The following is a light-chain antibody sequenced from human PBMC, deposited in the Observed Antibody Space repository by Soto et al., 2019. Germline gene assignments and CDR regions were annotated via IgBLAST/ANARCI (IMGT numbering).Light chain of an antibody. CDR3: QQSYGTPIT. J-gene: IGKJ1*01. CDR1: QTISSW. CDR2: KAS. Sequence: DIQMTQSPSTLSGSVGDRVTITCRASQTISSWLAWYQQKPGKAPKLLIYKASTLKSGVPSRFSGSGSGTEFTLTITSLQPEDFATCYCQQSYGTPITFGQGTKVDIK. V-gene: IGKV1-5*03.